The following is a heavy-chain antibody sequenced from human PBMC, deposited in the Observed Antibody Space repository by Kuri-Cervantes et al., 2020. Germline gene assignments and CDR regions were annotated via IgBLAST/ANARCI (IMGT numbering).Heavy chain of an antibody. CDR2: ISGSGGST. J-gene: IGHJ4*02. V-gene: IGHV3-23*01. D-gene: IGHD3-10*01. Sequence: GGSLRLSCAASGFTSSSYAMSWVRQAPGKGLEWVSAISGSGGSTYYADSVKGRFTISRDNSKNTLYLQMNSLRAEDTAVYYCAKGMGFYYGSGSYMDYWGQGTLVTVSS. CDR3: AKGMGFYYGSGSYMDY. CDR1: GFTSSSYA.